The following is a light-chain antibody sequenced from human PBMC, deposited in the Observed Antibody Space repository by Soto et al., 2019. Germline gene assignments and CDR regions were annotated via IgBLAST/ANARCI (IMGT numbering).Light chain of an antibody. CDR1: QSVSSNF. V-gene: IGKV3-20*01. CDR3: QQYGTSPPGVT. J-gene: IGKJ3*01. CDR2: GAS. Sequence: DIVLTQSPGTLSLSPGERATLSCRASQSVSSNFLAWYQQKPGQAPRLLIYGASKRATGIPDRFSGSGSETDFTRTISGLEPEDFAVYYCQQYGTSPPGVTFGPGTKVDMK.